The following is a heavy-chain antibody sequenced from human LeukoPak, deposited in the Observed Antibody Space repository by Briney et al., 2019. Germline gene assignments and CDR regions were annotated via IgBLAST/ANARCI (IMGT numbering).Heavy chain of an antibody. V-gene: IGHV3-30*02. Sequence: PGGSLRLSCAASGFTFSSYGMHGVRQAPGKGLEWVAFIRYDGSNKYYADSVKCRFTISRDNSKTTLYLQMNSLRDEDTAVYYCAKDGYCSSTSCYQLDYWGQGTLVTVSS. J-gene: IGHJ4*02. CDR1: GFTFSSYG. D-gene: IGHD2-2*03. CDR3: AKDGYCSSTSCYQLDY. CDR2: IRYDGSNK.